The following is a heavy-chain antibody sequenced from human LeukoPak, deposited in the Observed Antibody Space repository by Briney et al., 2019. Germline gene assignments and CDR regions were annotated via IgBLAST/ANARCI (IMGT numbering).Heavy chain of an antibody. J-gene: IGHJ6*03. D-gene: IGHD4-17*01. CDR2: INSDGSST. CDR1: GLTFSSYW. Sequence: GGSLRLSCAASGLTFSSYWMHWVRQAPGKGLVWVSRINSDGSSTSYADSVKGRFTISRDNAKNTLYLQMNSLRAEDTAVYYCARGEAVTKPYYYYYMDVWGKGTAVTVSS. CDR3: ARGEAVTKPYYYYYMDV. V-gene: IGHV3-74*01.